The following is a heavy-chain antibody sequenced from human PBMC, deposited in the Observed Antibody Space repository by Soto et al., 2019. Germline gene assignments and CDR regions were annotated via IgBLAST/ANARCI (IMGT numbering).Heavy chain of an antibody. Sequence: PSETLSLTCTVSGGSISSYYLSWIRQPPGKGLEWIGYIYYSGSTNYNPSLKSRVTISVDTSKNQFSLKLSSVTAADTAVYYCARDLSSSGSNWFDPWGQGTLVTVSS. CDR2: IYYSGST. CDR3: ARDLSSSGSNWFDP. V-gene: IGHV4-59*01. D-gene: IGHD6-19*01. J-gene: IGHJ5*02. CDR1: GGSISSYY.